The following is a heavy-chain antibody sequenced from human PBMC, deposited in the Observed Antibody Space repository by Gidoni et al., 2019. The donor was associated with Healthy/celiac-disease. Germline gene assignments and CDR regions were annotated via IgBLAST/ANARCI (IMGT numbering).Heavy chain of an antibody. CDR1: YW. Sequence: YWMSWVRQAPGKGLEWVANIKQDGSEKYYVDSVKGRFTISRDNAKNSLYLQMNSLRAEDTAVYYCARDKMGYCSSTSCSYGMDVWGQGTTVTVSS. CDR2: IKQDGSEK. J-gene: IGHJ6*02. CDR3: ARDKMGYCSSTSCSYGMDV. D-gene: IGHD2-2*01. V-gene: IGHV3-7*01.